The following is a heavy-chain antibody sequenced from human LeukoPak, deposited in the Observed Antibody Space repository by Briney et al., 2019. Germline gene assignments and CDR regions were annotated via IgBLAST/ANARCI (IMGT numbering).Heavy chain of an antibody. CDR2: IYTSGST. Sequence: SETLSLTRTVSGGSISSYYWSWIRKPAGKGLEWIGRIYTSGSTNYNPSLKSRVTMSVDTSKNQFSLKLSSVTAADTAVYYCARMYYYGSGSYYWFDPWGQGTLVTVSS. J-gene: IGHJ5*02. V-gene: IGHV4-4*07. CDR3: ARMYYYGSGSYYWFDP. D-gene: IGHD3-10*01. CDR1: GGSISSYY.